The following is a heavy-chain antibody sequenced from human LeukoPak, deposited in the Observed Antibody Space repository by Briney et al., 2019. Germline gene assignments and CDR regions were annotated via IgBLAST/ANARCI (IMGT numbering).Heavy chain of an antibody. D-gene: IGHD4-17*01. J-gene: IGHJ3*02. Sequence: GGSLRLSCAASGFTFSSYAMSWVRQAPGKGLEWVSAISGSGGSTYYTDSVMGRFTISRDNSKNTLYLQMDSLRAEDTAVYYCAKLVDYGDHKDDAFDIWGQGTMVTVSS. CDR1: GFTFSSYA. CDR2: ISGSGGST. V-gene: IGHV3-23*01. CDR3: AKLVDYGDHKDDAFDI.